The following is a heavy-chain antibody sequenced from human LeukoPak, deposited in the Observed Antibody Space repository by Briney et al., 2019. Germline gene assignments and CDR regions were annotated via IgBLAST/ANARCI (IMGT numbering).Heavy chain of an antibody. J-gene: IGHJ4*02. CDR1: GGSISSGGYY. D-gene: IGHD6-6*01. CDR2: IYHSGST. V-gene: IGHV4-30-2*01. CDR3: ARVSSTAARFDY. Sequence: SETLSLTCTVSGGSISSGGYYWSWIRQPPGKGLEWIGYIYHSGSTYYNPSLKSRVTISVDRSKNQFSLKLSSVTAADTAVYYCARVSSTAARFDYWGQGTLVTVSS.